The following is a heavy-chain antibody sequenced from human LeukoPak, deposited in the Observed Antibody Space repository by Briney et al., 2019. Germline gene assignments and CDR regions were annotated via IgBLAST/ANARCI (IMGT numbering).Heavy chain of an antibody. CDR2: IYYSGST. CDR1: GGSISSSSYY. D-gene: IGHD5-12*01. Sequence: SETLSLTCTVSGGSISSSSYYWGWIRQPPGKGLEWIGSIYYSGSTYYNPSLKSRVTISVDTSKNQFSLKLSSVTAADTAVYYCARDKSGYDVFDYWGQGTLVTVSS. CDR3: ARDKSGYDVFDY. J-gene: IGHJ4*02. V-gene: IGHV4-39*07.